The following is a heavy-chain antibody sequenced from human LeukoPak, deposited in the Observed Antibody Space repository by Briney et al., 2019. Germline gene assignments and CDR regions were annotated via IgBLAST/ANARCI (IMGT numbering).Heavy chain of an antibody. CDR2: MNPNSGNT. D-gene: IGHD3-22*01. V-gene: IGHV1-8*01. CDR1: GYTFTSYD. Sequence: ASVKVSCKASGYTFTSYDINWVRQATGQGLEWMGWMNPNSGNTGYAQKFQGRVTMTRNTSISTAYMELSRLRSDDTAVYYCARDGEDYYDSSGYPMPWGQGTLVTVSS. CDR3: ARDGEDYYDSSGYPMP. J-gene: IGHJ4*02.